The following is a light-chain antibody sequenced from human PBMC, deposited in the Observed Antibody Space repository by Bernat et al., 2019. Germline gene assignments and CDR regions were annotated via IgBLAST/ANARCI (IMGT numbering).Light chain of an antibody. Sequence: QSALTQPASVSGSPGQSITISCTGTISDVGSYNLVSWYQQHPGKAPKLMIYEVSKRPSGVSNRFSGSKSGNTASLTISGLQAEGEADYYCCSYAGSWFGGGTKLTVL. J-gene: IGLJ3*02. V-gene: IGLV2-23*02. CDR1: ISDVGSYNL. CDR2: EVS. CDR3: CSYAGSW.